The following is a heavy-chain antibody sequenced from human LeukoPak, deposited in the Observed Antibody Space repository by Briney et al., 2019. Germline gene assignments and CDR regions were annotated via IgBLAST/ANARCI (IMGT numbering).Heavy chain of an antibody. D-gene: IGHD3-3*01. CDR2: IYTSGST. Sequence: SETLSLTCTVSGGSISSYYWSWIRQPAGKGLEWIGRIYTSGSTNYNPSLKSRVTMSVDTSKNQFSLKLSSVTAVDTAVYYCARDFWSGYYTTYYYYMDVWGKGTTVTVSS. V-gene: IGHV4-4*07. CDR3: ARDFWSGYYTTYYYYMDV. CDR1: GGSISSYY. J-gene: IGHJ6*03.